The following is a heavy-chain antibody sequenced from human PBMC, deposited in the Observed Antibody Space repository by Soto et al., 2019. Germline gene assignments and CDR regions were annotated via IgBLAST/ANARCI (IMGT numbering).Heavy chain of an antibody. CDR1: GYTFTTYG. Sequence: QVHLVQSGAEVKKPGASVKVSCKGSGYTFTTYGITWVRQAPGQGLEWMGWISAHNGNTNYAQKLQGRVTVTRDTSTSTAYMELRSLSSDDTAVYYCARGRYGDYWGQGALVTVSS. CDR3: ARGRYGDY. D-gene: IGHD1-1*01. CDR2: ISAHNGNT. J-gene: IGHJ4*02. V-gene: IGHV1-18*01.